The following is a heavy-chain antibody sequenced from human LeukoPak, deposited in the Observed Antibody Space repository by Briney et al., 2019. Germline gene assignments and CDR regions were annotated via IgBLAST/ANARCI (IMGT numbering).Heavy chain of an antibody. CDR2: INHSEST. V-gene: IGHV4-34*01. CDR1: IGSFSDYY. J-gene: IGHJ4*02. CDR3: ARGPRNYYDSSGYKYYFDY. D-gene: IGHD3-22*01. Sequence: SETLSLTCAVYIGSFSDYYWAWIRQPPGKGLEWIGEINHSESTNFSPSLKSRVTISLDTSKNQCSLKLSSVTAADTAVYYCARGPRNYYDSSGYKYYFDYWGQGILVTVSS.